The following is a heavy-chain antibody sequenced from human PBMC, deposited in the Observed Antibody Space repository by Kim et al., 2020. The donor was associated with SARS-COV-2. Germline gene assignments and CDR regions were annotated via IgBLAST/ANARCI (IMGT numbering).Heavy chain of an antibody. CDR2: IYYSGST. D-gene: IGHD3-3*01. CDR1: GGSISSSSYY. V-gene: IGHV4-39*01. CDR3: ASHTIFGVAPHH. J-gene: IGHJ5*02. Sequence: SETLSLTCTVSGGSISSSSYYWGWIRQPPGKGLEWIGSIYYSGSTYYNPSLKSRVTISVDTSKNQFSLKLSSVTAADTAVYYCASHTIFGVAPHHWGQGTLVTVSS.